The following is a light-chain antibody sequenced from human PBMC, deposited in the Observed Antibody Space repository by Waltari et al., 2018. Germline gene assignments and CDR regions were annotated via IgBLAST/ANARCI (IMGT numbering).Light chain of an antibody. CDR1: QNLLPSNGHNY. Sequence: DIVMTQSPVSLPVTPGEPASISCRSSQNLLPSNGHNYLEWYLQKPGQSPLLLIYLGSNRASGVPDRFSGSGSGTDFTLKISRVEAEDVGVYYCMQALQSPLTFGPGTKVEIK. V-gene: IGKV2-28*01. CDR3: MQALQSPLT. J-gene: IGKJ3*01. CDR2: LGS.